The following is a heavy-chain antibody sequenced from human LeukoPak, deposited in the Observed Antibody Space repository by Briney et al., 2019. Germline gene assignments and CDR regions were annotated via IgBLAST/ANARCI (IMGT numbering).Heavy chain of an antibody. J-gene: IGHJ4*02. Sequence: SETLSLTCAVYGGSFSGYYWSWIRQPPGKGLEWIGEINHSGSTNYNPSLKRRVIISVDTSKNQFSLNLSSVPAADTALYYCVREYSRSGSYKYWGQGALVPVSS. V-gene: IGHV4-34*01. CDR3: VREYSRSGSYKY. CDR1: GGSFSGYY. D-gene: IGHD3-10*01. CDR2: INHSGST.